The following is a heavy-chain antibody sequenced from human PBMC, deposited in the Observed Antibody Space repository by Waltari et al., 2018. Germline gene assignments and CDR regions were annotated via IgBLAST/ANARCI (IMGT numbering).Heavy chain of an antibody. CDR2: IYYRESP. CDR1: GGSISSYF. Sequence: QVQLQESGPGLVKPSETLSLTCIVSGGSISSYFWSWIRQSPGKGLEWIGNIYYRESPNYNPSLKSRVTISVDTSKNQFSLKMNSVTAADTAVNFCARSRYCTGGLCYPEYFQQWGQGTLVTVSS. D-gene: IGHD2-8*02. V-gene: IGHV4-59*01. J-gene: IGHJ1*01. CDR3: ARSRYCTGGLCYPEYFQQ.